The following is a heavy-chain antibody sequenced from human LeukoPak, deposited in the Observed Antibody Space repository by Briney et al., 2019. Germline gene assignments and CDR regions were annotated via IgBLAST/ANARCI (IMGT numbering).Heavy chain of an antibody. CDR3: ARESAAATFDY. Sequence: GGSLRLSCAASGFTFSSYSMNWVRLAPGKGLGWVSSISSSSSYIYYADSVKGRFTISRDNAKNSLYLQMNSLRAEDTAVYYCARESAAATFDYWGQGTLVTVSS. J-gene: IGHJ4*02. D-gene: IGHD6-13*01. V-gene: IGHV3-21*01. CDR1: GFTFSSYS. CDR2: ISSSSSYI.